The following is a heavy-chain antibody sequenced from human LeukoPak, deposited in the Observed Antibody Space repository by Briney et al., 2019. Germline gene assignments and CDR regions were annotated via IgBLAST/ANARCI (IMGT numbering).Heavy chain of an antibody. CDR1: GFTFSTYE. V-gene: IGHV3-48*03. Sequence: GGSLRLSCAASGFTFSTYEMNWVRQVPGQGLEWVSYISGSGTTIYYADSVKGRFAISRDNTKNSMYLQMNSLRAEDTAVYYCVSAYGGLLDYWGQGTLVTVSS. CDR2: ISGSGTTI. CDR3: VSAYGGLLDY. D-gene: IGHD3-16*01. J-gene: IGHJ4*02.